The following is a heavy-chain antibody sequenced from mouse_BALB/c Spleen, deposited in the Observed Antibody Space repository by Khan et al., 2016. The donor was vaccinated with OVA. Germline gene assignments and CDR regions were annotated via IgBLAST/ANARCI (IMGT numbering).Heavy chain of an antibody. CDR1: GYSITSDYA. V-gene: IGHV3-2*02. CDR3: ARIQGGDIDY. Sequence: VQLQQPGPGLVKPSQSLSLTCTVTGYSITSDYAWNWIRQFPGNKLEWMGYISYSGNTKYNPSLKSRISITRDTSKNQFFLQLNFVTIEDTATYYCARIQGGDIDYWGQGTTLTVSS. CDR2: ISYSGNT. J-gene: IGHJ2*01. D-gene: IGHD3-3*01.